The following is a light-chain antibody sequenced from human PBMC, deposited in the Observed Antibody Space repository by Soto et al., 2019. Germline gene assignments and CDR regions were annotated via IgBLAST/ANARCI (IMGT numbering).Light chain of an antibody. CDR3: QQYNKWPSLT. J-gene: IGKJ4*01. V-gene: IGKV3-15*01. CDR1: QAINSN. Sequence: EIVLTQAPATLSVSPGERATLSCRASQAINSNLAWYQQRPGQAPRLVIYAASTRATGIPARFSGSGSGTELTLTISSLKYEDFALYYCQQYNKWPSLTFGGGTK. CDR2: AAS.